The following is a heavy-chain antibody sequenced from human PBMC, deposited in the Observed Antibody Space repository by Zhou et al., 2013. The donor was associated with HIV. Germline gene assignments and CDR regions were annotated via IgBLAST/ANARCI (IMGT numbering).Heavy chain of an antibody. CDR3: ARRPPRYVFLELVRLIGCLLTI. J-gene: IGHJ3*02. CDR2: ISPYNGNT. CDR1: GYTFNKYY. Sequence: QVQLVQSGAEVKKPGASVKVSCKASGYTFNKYYIHWVRQAPGQGLEWMGWISPYNGNTKFAQKFQGRVTMTRDTSISTVYMELSGLRSDDTAVYYCARRPPRYVFLELVRLIGCLLTIWGQGTSGHRLF. D-gene: IGHD3-3*01. V-gene: IGHV1-2*02.